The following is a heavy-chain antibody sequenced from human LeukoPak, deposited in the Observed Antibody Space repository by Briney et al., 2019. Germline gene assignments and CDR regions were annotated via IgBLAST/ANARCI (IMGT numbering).Heavy chain of an antibody. CDR1: GFTFSSYG. V-gene: IGHV3-30*03. Sequence: PGGSLRLSCAASGFTFSSYGMHWVRQAPGKGLEWVAVIPYDGSNKYYADSVKGRFTISRDNSKNTLYLQMNSLRAEDTAVYYCASGYSYGYAEYMDVWGKGTTVTVSS. CDR3: ASGYSYGYAEYMDV. J-gene: IGHJ6*03. CDR2: IPYDGSNK. D-gene: IGHD5-18*01.